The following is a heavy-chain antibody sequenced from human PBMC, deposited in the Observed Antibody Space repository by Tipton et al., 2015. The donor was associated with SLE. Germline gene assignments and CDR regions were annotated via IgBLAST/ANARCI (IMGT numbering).Heavy chain of an antibody. CDR3: ARGGSNSAMFWED. V-gene: IGHV3-30*04. CDR1: GFTFSSYA. CDR2: ISYDGSNK. Sequence: SLRLSCAASGFTFSSYAMHWVRQAPGKGLEWVAVISYDGSNKYYADSVQGRFTVSRDNAKNSLYLQMNSLRVDDTAVYYCARGGSNSAMFWEDWGQGTLVIVSS. J-gene: IGHJ4*02. D-gene: IGHD3-10*02.